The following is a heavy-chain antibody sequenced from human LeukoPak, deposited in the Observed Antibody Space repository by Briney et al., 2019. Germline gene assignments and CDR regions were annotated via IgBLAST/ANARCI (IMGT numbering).Heavy chain of an antibody. CDR1: AFSFSNYN. D-gene: IGHD4-23*01. CDR3: ARRAGGYSHPYDY. V-gene: IGHV3-21*01. Sequence: GGSLRLSCAASAFSFSNYNMNWVRQAPGKGLEWVSSITSSGSYIYYADSVKGRFTISRDNAKNSLYLQLNSLRAEDTAVYYCARRAGGYSHPYDYWGQGILVTVSS. CDR2: ITSSGSYI. J-gene: IGHJ4*02.